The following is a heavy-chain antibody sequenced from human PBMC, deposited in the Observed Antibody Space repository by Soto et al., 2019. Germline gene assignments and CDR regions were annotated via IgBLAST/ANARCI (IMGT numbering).Heavy chain of an antibody. V-gene: IGHV1-3*01. D-gene: IGHD3-10*01. CDR3: ARKEVGSCLPFDL. J-gene: IGHJ3*01. CDR1: GFTLTRYA. Sequence: QVHLVQSGAEVEKPGASVKVSCKASGFTLTRYALHWVRQAPGQRLEYMGWINGGNGDTGHPQKFQGRVTMTRDIPASTVYMELNSLTSEDTAVYYCARKEVGSCLPFDLWGQGTVVVVSS. CDR2: INGGNGDT.